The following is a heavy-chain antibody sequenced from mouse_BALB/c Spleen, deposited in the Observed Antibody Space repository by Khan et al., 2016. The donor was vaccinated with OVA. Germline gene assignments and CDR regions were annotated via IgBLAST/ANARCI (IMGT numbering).Heavy chain of an antibody. Sequence: QMQLEESGPGLVAPSQSLSITCTVSGFSLTGYGVNWVRQPPGKGLEWLGMIWGDGSTDYNSALKSRLSFSKDNSKSQVFLKMNSLQTDDTARYYCARVTTVVDAMDYWGQGTSVTVSS. V-gene: IGHV2-6-7*01. D-gene: IGHD1-1*01. CDR1: GFSLTGYG. CDR3: ARVTTVVDAMDY. CDR2: IWGDGST. J-gene: IGHJ4*01.